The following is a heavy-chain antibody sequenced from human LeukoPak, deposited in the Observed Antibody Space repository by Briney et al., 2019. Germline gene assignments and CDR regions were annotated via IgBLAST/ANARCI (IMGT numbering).Heavy chain of an antibody. CDR3: AKARQDGYNLPYYFDY. CDR1: GGSISSSSYY. Sequence: PSETLSLTCTVSGGSISSSSYYWGWIRQPPGKGLEWIGYIYYSGSTNYNPSLKSRVTISVDTSKNQFSLKLSSVTAADTAVYYCAKARQDGYNLPYYFDYWGQGTLVTVSS. CDR2: IYYSGST. J-gene: IGHJ4*02. D-gene: IGHD5-24*01. V-gene: IGHV4-61*05.